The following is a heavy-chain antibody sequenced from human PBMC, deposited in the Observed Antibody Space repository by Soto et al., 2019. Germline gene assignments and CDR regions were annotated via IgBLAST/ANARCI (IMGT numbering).Heavy chain of an antibody. CDR2: IWYDGSNK. CDR1: GFTFRSYG. Sequence: QVQLVESGGGVVQPGRSLRLSCAASGFTFRSYGMHWVRQAPGKGLEWVAVIWYDGSNKYYADSVKGRFTIYRDNSKNTLYLQVNSLRADDTAVYYCARVCRGCWFSGNWYFDLWGRGTLFTVSS. J-gene: IGHJ2*01. CDR3: ARVCRGCWFSGNWYFDL. D-gene: IGHD1-1*01. V-gene: IGHV3-33*01.